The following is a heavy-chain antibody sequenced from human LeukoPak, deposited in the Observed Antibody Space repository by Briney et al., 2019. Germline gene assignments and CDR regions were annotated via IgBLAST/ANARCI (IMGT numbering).Heavy chain of an antibody. Sequence: GVSLRLSCAASGFTFSSYAMSWVTHAPGKGLEWVSAISGSGGSTYYAHSGKGRFTISRDNSTHTLYLQMKSLRAEDTAVYYCAKNDQWLVLFYFDYWGQGTLVTVSS. CDR2: ISGSGGST. CDR1: GFTFSSYA. CDR3: AKNDQWLVLFYFDY. D-gene: IGHD6-19*01. V-gene: IGHV3-23*01. J-gene: IGHJ4*02.